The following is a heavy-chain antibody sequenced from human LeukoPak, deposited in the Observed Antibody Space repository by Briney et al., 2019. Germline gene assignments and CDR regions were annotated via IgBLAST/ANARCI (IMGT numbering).Heavy chain of an antibody. CDR3: ARQRLDGDLLGFDW. CDR2: IHTSGSP. J-gene: IGHJ4*02. CDR1: GASISGHY. Sequence: PSETLSLTCNVSGASISGHYWSWIRHPAGKSLEWIGRIHTSGSPIYNPSLSSRVTMSVDTSKGQFSLTMNSLTAADTAIYYCARQRLDGDLLGFDWWGQGTLVTVSS. V-gene: IGHV4-4*07. D-gene: IGHD3-3*01.